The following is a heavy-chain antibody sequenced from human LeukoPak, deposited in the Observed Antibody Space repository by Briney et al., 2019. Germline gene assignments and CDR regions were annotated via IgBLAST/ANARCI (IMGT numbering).Heavy chain of an antibody. D-gene: IGHD6-13*01. V-gene: IGHV3-23*01. CDR3: ARDIEAAGLFLDY. CDR2: ISGSGGTI. J-gene: IGHJ4*02. Sequence: GGSLRLSCAASGFTFSSYAMSWVRQAPGKGLEWVSTISGSGGTIYYADSVKGRFTISRDNSKNSLYLQMNSLRAEDTAVYYCARDIEAAGLFLDYWGQGTLVTVSS. CDR1: GFTFSSYA.